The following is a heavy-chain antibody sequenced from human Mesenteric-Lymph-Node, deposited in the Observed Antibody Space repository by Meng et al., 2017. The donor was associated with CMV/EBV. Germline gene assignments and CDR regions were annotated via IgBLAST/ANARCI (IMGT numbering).Heavy chain of an antibody. CDR2: MNPHSGNT. CDR1: GYTFTNYD. D-gene: IGHD2-2*01. CDR3: ARRYCSSTSCSYYYYYGMDV. Sequence: ASVKVSCKASGYTFTNYDINWVRQATGQGLEWMGWMNPHSGNTGYVQKFQGRVTMTRNTSISTAYMELSSLRSDDTAVYYCARRYCSSTSCSYYYYYGMDVWGQGTTVTVSS. V-gene: IGHV1-8*01. J-gene: IGHJ6*02.